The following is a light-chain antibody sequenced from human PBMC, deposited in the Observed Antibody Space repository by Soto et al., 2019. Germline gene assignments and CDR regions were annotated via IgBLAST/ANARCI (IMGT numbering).Light chain of an antibody. J-gene: IGKJ1*01. CDR3: QQSSNWPQWT. CDR1: QSVSTY. V-gene: IGKV3-11*01. Sequence: EIVLTQSPATLSLSPGERATIFCRASQSVSTYLTWYQQKPGKAPRLLIYDASNMATGIPARFSGSGSGTDFTLTISSLEPEDFAVYYCQQSSNWPQWTFGQGTNVDIK. CDR2: DAS.